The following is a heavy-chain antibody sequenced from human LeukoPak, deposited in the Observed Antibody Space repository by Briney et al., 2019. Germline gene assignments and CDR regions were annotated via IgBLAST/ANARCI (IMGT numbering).Heavy chain of an antibody. V-gene: IGHV1-2*02. CDR1: GYTFTDYY. J-gene: IGHJ4*02. D-gene: IGHD6-19*01. CDR3: ARDGWSQMYYFDY. CDR2: INPNSGGT. Sequence: GASVKVSCKASGYTFTDYYMHWVRQAPGQGLEWMGWINPNSGGTNYAQKFQGRVTMTRDTSISTAYMELSRLRSDDTAVYYCARDGWSQMYYFDYWGQGTLVTVSS.